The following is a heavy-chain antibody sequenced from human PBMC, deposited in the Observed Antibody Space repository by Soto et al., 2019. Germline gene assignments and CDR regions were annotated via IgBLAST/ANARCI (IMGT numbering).Heavy chain of an antibody. CDR2: IYPGDSDT. D-gene: IGHD4-4*01. V-gene: IGHV5-51*01. Sequence: KVSFDGSGYSCTRYLIGWVRQMPGKGRDWMGIIYPGDSDTRYIPSFQGQVTISADKSISTAYLQLSSLKASDTAMYYCARLHQASKMSYYYYGMDVWGQGTTVTVSS. J-gene: IGHJ6*02. CDR3: ARLHQASKMSYYYYGMDV. CDR1: GYSCTRYL.